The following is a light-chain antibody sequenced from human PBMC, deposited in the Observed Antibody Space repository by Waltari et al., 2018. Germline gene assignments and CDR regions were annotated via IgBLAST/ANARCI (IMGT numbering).Light chain of an antibody. CDR2: NTS. V-gene: IGKV3-20*01. CDR1: RTVDSTY. CDR3: QQFGGSPMYT. Sequence: IVLTQSPGTLSLSPGERATLPCRASRTVDSTYFAWYQHKPGQAPRLLRSNTSARATGIPYRFRGSGSGTDFTLTIDDLEPGDSAVYFCQQFGGSPMYTFGRGTKLEI. J-gene: IGKJ2*01.